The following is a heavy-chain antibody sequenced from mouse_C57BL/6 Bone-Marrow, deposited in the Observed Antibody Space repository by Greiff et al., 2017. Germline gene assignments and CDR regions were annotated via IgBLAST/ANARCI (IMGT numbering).Heavy chain of an antibody. D-gene: IGHD2-3*01. CDR3: ARGGALYDGYYAWFAY. Sequence: QVHVKQPGAELVKPGASVKMSCKASGYAFTSYWITWVKQRPGQGLEWIGDIYPGSGSTNYNEKFKSKATLTVDTSSSTAYMQLSSLTSEDSAVYYCARGGALYDGYYAWFAYWGQGTLVTVSA. CDR2: IYPGSGST. J-gene: IGHJ3*01. V-gene: IGHV1-55*01. CDR1: GYAFTSYW.